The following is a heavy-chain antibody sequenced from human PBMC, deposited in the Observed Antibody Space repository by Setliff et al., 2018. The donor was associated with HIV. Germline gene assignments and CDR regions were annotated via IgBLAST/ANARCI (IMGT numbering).Heavy chain of an antibody. V-gene: IGHV3-48*01. CDR3: TKRTGNGWSHTDY. J-gene: IGHJ4*01. D-gene: IGHD6-19*01. CDR2: IGSSSSPI. Sequence: QAGGSLRLSCEASGFTLSSYSMNWVRQAPGKGLEWVSYIGSSSSPIYYADSVKGRFTISRDNSKNTMYLQMNSLRVEDTAVYYCTKRTGNGWSHTDYWGHGTLVTVSS. CDR1: GFTLSSYS.